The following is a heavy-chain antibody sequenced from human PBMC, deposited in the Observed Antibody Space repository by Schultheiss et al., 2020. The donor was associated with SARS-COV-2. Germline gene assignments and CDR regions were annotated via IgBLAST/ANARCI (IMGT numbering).Heavy chain of an antibody. Sequence: SGPTLVKPTQTLTLTCTFSGLSLSTPGVRVSWIRQPPGKALEWLARIYWDDDKRYSPSLKSRLTITKDTSKNQVVLTMTDMDPVDTATYYCAHSREWLQSDYWGQGTLVTVSS. V-gene: IGHV2-5*08. D-gene: IGHD5-24*01. J-gene: IGHJ4*02. CDR1: GLSLSTPGVR. CDR2: IYWDDDK. CDR3: AHSREWLQSDY.